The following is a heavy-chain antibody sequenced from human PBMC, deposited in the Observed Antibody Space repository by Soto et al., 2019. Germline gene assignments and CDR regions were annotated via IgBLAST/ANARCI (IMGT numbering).Heavy chain of an antibody. CDR3: ARDRRIAVAGYGMDV. CDR1: GFTFSSYA. J-gene: IGHJ6*02. Sequence: PGGSLRLSCAASGFTFSSYAMHWVRQAPGKGLEWVAVISYDGSNKYYADSVKSRFTISRDNSKNTLYLQMNSLRAEDTAVYYCARDRRIAVAGYGMDVWGQGTTVTVSS. V-gene: IGHV3-30-3*01. D-gene: IGHD6-19*01. CDR2: ISYDGSNK.